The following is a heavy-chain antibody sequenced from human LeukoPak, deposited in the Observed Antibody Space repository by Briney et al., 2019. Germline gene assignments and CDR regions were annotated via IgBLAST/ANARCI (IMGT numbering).Heavy chain of an antibody. Sequence: GGSLRLSCGVSGFTFGRSWMSWVRQTPAKGLEFVANIKEDGSVRNYVDSVQGRFTISRDNAKNSLYLHMNSLRAEDTAVYYCARDPGYSSSDYWGQGTLVNVSS. CDR2: IKEDGSVR. D-gene: IGHD6-6*01. V-gene: IGHV3-7*01. CDR1: GFTFGRSW. J-gene: IGHJ4*02. CDR3: ARDPGYSSSDY.